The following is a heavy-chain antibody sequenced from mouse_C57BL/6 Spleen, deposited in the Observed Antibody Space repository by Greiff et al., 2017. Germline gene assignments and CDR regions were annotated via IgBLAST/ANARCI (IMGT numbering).Heavy chain of an antibody. CDR3: ARHEDYYGSSYYWYFDV. CDR2: FYPGSGSI. D-gene: IGHD1-1*01. J-gene: IGHJ1*03. V-gene: IGHV1-62-2*01. Sequence: VKLMESGAELVKPGASVKLSCKASGYTFTEYTIHWVKQRSGQGLEWIGWFYPGSGSIKYNEKFKDKATLTADKSSSTVYMELSRLTSEDSAVYFCARHEDYYGSSYYWYFDVWGTGTTVTVSS. CDR1: GYTFTEYT.